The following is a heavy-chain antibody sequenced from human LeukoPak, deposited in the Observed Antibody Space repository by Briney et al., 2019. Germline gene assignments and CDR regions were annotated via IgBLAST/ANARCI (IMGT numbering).Heavy chain of an antibody. J-gene: IGHJ6*02. D-gene: IGHD4-23*01. CDR1: GGTFSSYA. CDR3: ARGLPGGGFYYYYYGMDV. CDR2: IIPIFGTA. V-gene: IGHV1-69*13. Sequence: EASVKVSCKASGGTFSSYAISWVRQAPGQGLEWMGGIIPIFGTANYAQKFQGRVTITADESTSTAYMELSSLRSEDTAVYYCARGLPGGGFYYYYYGMDVWGQGTTVTVSS.